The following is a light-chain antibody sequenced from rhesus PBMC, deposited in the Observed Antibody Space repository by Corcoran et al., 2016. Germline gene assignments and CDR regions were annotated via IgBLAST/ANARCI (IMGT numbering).Light chain of an antibody. CDR2: YAS. Sequence: EIVLTQSPAFQSVTLKEKVTITCQASQSIGSSLHWYQQKPDQTPKLLIKYASPSISGVPSRFSGSGSGTDFTLTINSLEAEDAATYYCQQSSSFPLTFGGGTKVELK. CDR1: QSIGSS. V-gene: IGKV6-55*01. CDR3: QQSSSFPLT. J-gene: IGKJ4*01.